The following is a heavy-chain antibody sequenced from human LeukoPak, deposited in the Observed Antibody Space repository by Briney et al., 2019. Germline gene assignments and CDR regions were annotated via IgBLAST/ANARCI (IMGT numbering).Heavy chain of an antibody. CDR3: ARCSRYCSSTSCYPDAFDI. V-gene: IGHV4-31*03. J-gene: IGHJ3*02. D-gene: IGHD2-2*01. CDR1: GGSISSGGYY. Sequence: PSETLSLTCTVSGGSISSGGYYWSWIRQHPGKGLEWIGYIYYSGSTYYNPSLKSRVTISVDASKNQFSLKLSSVTAADTAVYYCARCSRYCSSTSCYPDAFDIWGQGTVVTVSS. CDR2: IYYSGST.